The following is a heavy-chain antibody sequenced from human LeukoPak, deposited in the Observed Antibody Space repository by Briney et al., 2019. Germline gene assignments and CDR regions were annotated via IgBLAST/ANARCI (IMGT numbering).Heavy chain of an antibody. J-gene: IGHJ3*02. V-gene: IGHV3-7*01. Sequence: GGSLRLSCAASGFTVSSNYMSWVRQAPGKGLEWVANIKQDGSEKYYVDSVKGRFTISRDNAKNSLYLQMNSLRAEDTAVYYCAREEVEGAFDIWGQGTMVTVSS. CDR2: IKQDGSEK. CDR3: AREEVEGAFDI. CDR1: GFTVSSNY. D-gene: IGHD2-15*01.